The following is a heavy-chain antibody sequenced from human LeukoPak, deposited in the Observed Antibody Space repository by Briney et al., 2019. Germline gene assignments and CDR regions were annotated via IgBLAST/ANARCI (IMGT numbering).Heavy chain of an antibody. Sequence: ASVKVSCKAAGYNFPAYFMHWVRQAPGQGLEWMGRINPNGGDTNYAQKFQGRVTMASDTSISTDCMELNSLISDDTAGYYCVRVGFTTSWSNFDYWGQGTLVTVSS. CDR3: VRVGFTTSWSNFDY. V-gene: IGHV1-2*06. CDR1: GYNFPAYF. J-gene: IGHJ4*02. D-gene: IGHD2-2*01. CDR2: INPNGGDT.